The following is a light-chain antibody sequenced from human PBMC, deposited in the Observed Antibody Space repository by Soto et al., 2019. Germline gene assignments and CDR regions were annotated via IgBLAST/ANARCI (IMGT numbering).Light chain of an antibody. CDR3: SSYTSSSTLV. Sequence: QSVLTQPASVSGSPGQAITISCTGTSSDVGGYNYVSWYQQNQGKAPILVIYDVSNRPSGVSNRFSGSKSSNTDSLAISGLQAEDEADYYCSSYTSSSTLVFGTGTKVTVL. V-gene: IGLV2-14*01. CDR1: SSDVGGYNY. J-gene: IGLJ1*01. CDR2: DVS.